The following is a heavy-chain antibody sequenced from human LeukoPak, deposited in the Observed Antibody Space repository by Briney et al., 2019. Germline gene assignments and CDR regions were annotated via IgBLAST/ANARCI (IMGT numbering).Heavy chain of an antibody. V-gene: IGHV7-4-1*02. CDR2: INTNTGNP. D-gene: IGHD1-26*01. Sequence: ASVKVSCKASGYTFTSYAMNWVRQAPGQGLEWMGWINTNTGNPTYAQGFTGRFVFSLDTSVSTAYLQISSLKAEDAAVYYCARATLWVGATYFVYWGQGTLVTVSS. CDR3: ARATLWVGATYFVY. J-gene: IGHJ4*02. CDR1: GYTFTSYA.